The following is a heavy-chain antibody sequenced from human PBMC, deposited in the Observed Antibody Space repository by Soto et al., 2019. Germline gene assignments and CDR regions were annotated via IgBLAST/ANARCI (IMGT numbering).Heavy chain of an antibody. CDR1: GFSFSKAW. CDR2: IKSKTHGETR. Sequence: EVQLVDSGGGLVQPGGSLRLSCAASGFSFSKAWMTWVRQAPGNGLEWVGRIKSKTHGETRDYAAPVKGRFSISRDDSKNMLYLQMNSLKSDDTAVYYCAAGLYSSGGVDQWGQGTLVTVSS. V-gene: IGHV3-15*07. CDR3: AAGLYSSGGVDQ. D-gene: IGHD6-19*01. J-gene: IGHJ4*02.